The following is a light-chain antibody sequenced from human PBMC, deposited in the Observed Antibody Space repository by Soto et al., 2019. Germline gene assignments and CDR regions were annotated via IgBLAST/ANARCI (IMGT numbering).Light chain of an antibody. CDR3: SSYPTSSTRV. V-gene: IGLV2-14*01. CDR1: SSDVGGYNY. J-gene: IGLJ2*01. CDR2: DVS. Sequence: QSALTQPASVSASPGQSIAISCTGTSSDVGGYNYVSWFQQHPGKAPKLMIYDVSNRPSGVSNRFSGSKSGNTASLTISGLQAEDEADYYCSSYPTSSTRVFGGGTQLTVL.